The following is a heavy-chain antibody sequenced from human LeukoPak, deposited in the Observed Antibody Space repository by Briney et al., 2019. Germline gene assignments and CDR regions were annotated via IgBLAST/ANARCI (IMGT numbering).Heavy chain of an antibody. CDR2: IYYSGST. V-gene: IGHV4-59*01. Sequence: SETLSLTYTVSGGSISSYYWSWIRQPPGKGLEWIGYIYYSGSTNYNPSLKSRVTISVDTSKNQFSLKLSSVTAADTAVYYCAREIAAAGLDIWGQGTMVTVSS. CDR1: GGSISSYY. D-gene: IGHD6-13*01. J-gene: IGHJ3*02. CDR3: AREIAAAGLDI.